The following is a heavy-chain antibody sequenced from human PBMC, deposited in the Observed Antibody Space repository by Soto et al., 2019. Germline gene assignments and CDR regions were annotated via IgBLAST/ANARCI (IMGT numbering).Heavy chain of an antibody. CDR1: GGPGSSGDYF. CDR2: IYYSGST. D-gene: IGHD3-10*01. CDR3: ARSPNYYYDGLDV. J-gene: IGHJ6*02. V-gene: IGHV4-61*08. Sequence: SETVSGTCIVSGGPGSSGDYFWSWLRQSPGKRLEWIAYIYYSGSTNYNPSLKSRATISVDTSKSQVSLTLTSMTAADAALYYCARSPNYYYDGLDVWRQGTAVTVSS.